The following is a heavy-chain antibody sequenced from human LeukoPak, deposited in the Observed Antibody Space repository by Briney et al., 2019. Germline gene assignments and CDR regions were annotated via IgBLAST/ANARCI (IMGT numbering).Heavy chain of an antibody. CDR1: GXSISSYY. Sequence: SETLSLTCTVSGXSISSYYWSWIRQPPGKGLEWIGYIYSSGSTDYNPSLKSRVTISVDTSKSQFSLKLSSVTAADTAIYYCARDPSTFYFDYWGQGALVTVSS. V-gene: IGHV4-59*01. CDR3: ARDPSTFYFDY. CDR2: IYSSGST. D-gene: IGHD3-16*01. J-gene: IGHJ4*02.